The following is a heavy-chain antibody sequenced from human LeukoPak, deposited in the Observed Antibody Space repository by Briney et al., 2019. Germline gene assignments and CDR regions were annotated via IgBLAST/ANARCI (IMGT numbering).Heavy chain of an antibody. Sequence: SEALSLTCTVSGGSISSYYWSWIRQPPGKGVEWIGYISYSGSTNFNPSLKSRVTISVDTSKNQLSLKLSSVTAADTAVYYCAREGTAGTNLNWFDPWGQGTLVTVSS. V-gene: IGHV4-59*01. J-gene: IGHJ5*02. CDR2: ISYSGST. D-gene: IGHD1-1*01. CDR1: GGSISSYY. CDR3: AREGTAGTNLNWFDP.